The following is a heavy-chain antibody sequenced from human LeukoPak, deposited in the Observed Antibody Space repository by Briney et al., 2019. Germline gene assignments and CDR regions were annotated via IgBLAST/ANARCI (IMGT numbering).Heavy chain of an antibody. CDR3: ARGRLKQWLVRYADYYYGMDV. D-gene: IGHD6-19*01. J-gene: IGHJ6*02. CDR2: INHSGST. CDR1: GGSFGGYY. Sequence: KPSETLSLTCAVYGGSFGGYYWSWIRQPPGKGLEWIGEINHSGSTNYNPSLKSRVTISVDTSKNQFSLKLSSVTAADTAVYYCARGRLKQWLVRYADYYYGMDVWGQGTTVTVSS. V-gene: IGHV4-34*01.